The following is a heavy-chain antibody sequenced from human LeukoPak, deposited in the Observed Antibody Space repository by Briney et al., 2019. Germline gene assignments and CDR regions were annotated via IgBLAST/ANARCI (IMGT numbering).Heavy chain of an antibody. CDR3: ARGPGIAVANSVGRFNS. V-gene: IGHV3-53*01. CDR2: IYFGGTT. J-gene: IGHJ4*02. CDR1: GFTVSSNY. Sequence: GGSLRLSCAASGFTVSSNYMTWVRQAPGQGLEWVSVIYFGGTTYYADSVKGRFTISRDNSKNTVYLQMNSLRVEDTAVYYCARGPGIAVANSVGRFNSWGQGTLVTVSS. D-gene: IGHD6-19*01.